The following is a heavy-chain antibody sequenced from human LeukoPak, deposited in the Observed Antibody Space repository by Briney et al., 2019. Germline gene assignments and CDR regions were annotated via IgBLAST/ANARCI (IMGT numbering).Heavy chain of an antibody. V-gene: IGHV5-51*01. Sequence: GESLKISCKVSGYSFTSYWFAWVRQLPGKGLEYMGIIYPGDSDTRYSPSFHGQVTISADKSISTAYLQWSSLKASDTAMYYCARRLVGAKGFEYWGQGTLVTVSS. D-gene: IGHD1-26*01. CDR2: IYPGDSDT. CDR3: ARRLVGAKGFEY. J-gene: IGHJ4*02. CDR1: GYSFTSYW.